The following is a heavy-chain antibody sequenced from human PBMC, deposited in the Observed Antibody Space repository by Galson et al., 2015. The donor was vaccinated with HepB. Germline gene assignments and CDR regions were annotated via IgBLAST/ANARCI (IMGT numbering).Heavy chain of an antibody. J-gene: IGHJ3*01. D-gene: IGHD6-13*01. CDR2: IRHDGSDK. V-gene: IGHV3-33*08. CDR1: GFTFVSYA. CDR3: AAEPRIAAAVFDPVDF. Sequence: SLRLSCAASGFTFVSYAMHWVRQAPGKGLEWVADIRHDGSDKYYADSVRGRFTISRDNSKISLYLQMNSLRADDTAVYFCAAEPRIAAAVFDPVDFSGRGTAVTAS.